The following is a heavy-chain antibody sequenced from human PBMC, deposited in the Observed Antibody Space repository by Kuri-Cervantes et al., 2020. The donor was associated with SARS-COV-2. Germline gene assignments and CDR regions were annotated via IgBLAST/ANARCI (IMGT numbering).Heavy chain of an antibody. J-gene: IGHJ6*03. Sequence: GGSLRLSCAASGFTFDDYAMHWVRQAPGKGLEWVSLISGDGGSTYYADSVKGRFTISGDNSKNSLYLQMNCLRTEDTALYYCAKSVYYYYYMDVWGKGTTVTVSS. CDR2: ISGDGGST. V-gene: IGHV3-43*02. CDR3: AKSVYYYYYMDV. CDR1: GFTFDDYA.